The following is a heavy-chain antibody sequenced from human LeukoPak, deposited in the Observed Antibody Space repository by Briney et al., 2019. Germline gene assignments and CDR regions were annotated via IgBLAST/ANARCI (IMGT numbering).Heavy chain of an antibody. Sequence: AASVKVSCKASGYTFTSYHMHWVRQAPGQRLEWMGWINTGNGNTKYSQEFQGRVTITRDTSANTAYMELSSLRSEDMAVYYCARAVKYRSGPLTDLLPYYFDYWGQGTLVTVSS. D-gene: IGHD6-19*01. J-gene: IGHJ4*02. CDR3: ARAVKYRSGPLTDLLPYYFDY. CDR1: GYTFTSYH. CDR2: INTGNGNT. V-gene: IGHV1-3*03.